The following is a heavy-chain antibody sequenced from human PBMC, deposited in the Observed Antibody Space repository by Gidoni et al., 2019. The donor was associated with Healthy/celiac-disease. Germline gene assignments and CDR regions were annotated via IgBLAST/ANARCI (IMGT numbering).Heavy chain of an antibody. CDR2: SHYSGSA. V-gene: IGHV4-31*03. Sequence: QVKLQESGPGVVGHAQTRSLTCTVSGGSISSGGSYGSGIRQHPGKGLEWIGYSHYSGSAEYNPSLKSRVTIPLGTSRNQFSLNLSSVTAADTAVYYFARHHIVSHPRARPYYYYGMDVWGQGTTVTVSS. CDR1: GGSISSGGSY. D-gene: IGHD2-21*01. J-gene: IGHJ6*02. CDR3: ARHHIVSHPRARPYYYYGMDV.